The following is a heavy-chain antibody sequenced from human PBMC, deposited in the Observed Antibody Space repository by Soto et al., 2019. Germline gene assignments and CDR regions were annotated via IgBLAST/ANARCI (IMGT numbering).Heavy chain of an antibody. CDR2: INHSGNT. D-gene: IGHD1-26*01. CDR1: GVPFSGYY. J-gene: IGHJ4*01. Sequence: SETLSLTCAVYGVPFSGYYWSWIRQSPGKGLEWIGEINHSGNTNYNPSLKSRVTMLVDTSKNQFSLSLSSVTAADTVVYYCANLIVFHSSYYHDYWGHGTLVTVSS. CDR3: ANLIVFHSSYYHDY. V-gene: IGHV4-34*01.